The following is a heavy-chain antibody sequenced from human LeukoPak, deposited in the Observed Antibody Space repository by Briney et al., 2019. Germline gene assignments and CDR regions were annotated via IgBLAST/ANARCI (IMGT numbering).Heavy chain of an antibody. Sequence: GGSLRPSCAASGFIFSSYWMAWVRQAPGKGLEWVANIKEDGSEKNYVDSVKGRFTISRDNAKNSLYLQMNSLRAEDTAVYYCARDAGYGYDRFDYWGQGTQVTVSS. CDR1: GFIFSSYW. J-gene: IGHJ4*02. CDR3: ARDAGYGYDRFDY. D-gene: IGHD5-18*01. V-gene: IGHV3-7*01. CDR2: IKEDGSEK.